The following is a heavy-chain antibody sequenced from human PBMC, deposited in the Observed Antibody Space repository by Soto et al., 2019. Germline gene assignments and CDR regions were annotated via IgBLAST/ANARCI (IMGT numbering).Heavy chain of an antibody. CDR3: TTVGAIRYYFDY. CDR2: IKSKTDGGTT. CDR1: SVSNAW. V-gene: IGHV3-15*07. Sequence: SVSNAWMNWVRQAPGKGLEWVGRIKSKTDGGTTDYAAPVKGRFTISRDDSKNTLYLQMNSLKTEDTAVYYCTTVGAIRYYFDYWGQGTLVTVSS. J-gene: IGHJ4*02. D-gene: IGHD1-26*01.